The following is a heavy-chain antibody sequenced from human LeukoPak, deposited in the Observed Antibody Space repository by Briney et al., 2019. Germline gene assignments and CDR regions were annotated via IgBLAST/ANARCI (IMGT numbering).Heavy chain of an antibody. J-gene: IGHJ4*02. V-gene: IGHV3-23*01. CDR3: AKWSYDIVVVPAAIGFDY. CDR2: ISGSGGST. Sequence: PGGSLRLSCAASGFTFSSYAVSWVRQAPGKGLEWVSAISGSGGSTYYADSVKGRFTISRDNSKNTLYLQMNSLRAEDTAVYYCAKWSYDIVVVPAAIGFDYWGQGTLVTVSS. D-gene: IGHD2-2*02. CDR1: GFTFSSYA.